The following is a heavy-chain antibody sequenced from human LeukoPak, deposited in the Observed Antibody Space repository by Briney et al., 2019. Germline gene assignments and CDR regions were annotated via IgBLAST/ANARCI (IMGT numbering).Heavy chain of an antibody. CDR3: AKDEDYYDSSGYTYYFDY. Sequence: GGSLRLSCAASGFTFSSYAMSWVRQAPGKGLEWVSAISGSGGSTYYADSVKGRFTISRDNSKNTLYLQMNSLRAEDTAVYYCAKDEDYYDSSGYTYYFDYWGQGTLVTVSS. CDR2: ISGSGGST. J-gene: IGHJ4*02. V-gene: IGHV3-23*01. CDR1: GFTFSSYA. D-gene: IGHD3-22*01.